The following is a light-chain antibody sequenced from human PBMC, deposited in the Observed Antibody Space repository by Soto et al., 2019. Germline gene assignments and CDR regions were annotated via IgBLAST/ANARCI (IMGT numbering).Light chain of an antibody. Sequence: EIVLSQAPASLSLTPAERATLSCRTSQRISNHLAWYQQKPGQAPRLLIFDASDRASDIPDRFSGSGSGTDFTLTINSLEVEDFAVYYCQQRSDWPPTFGQGTRLEIK. CDR1: QRISNH. J-gene: IGKJ5*01. CDR2: DAS. CDR3: QQRSDWPPT. V-gene: IGKV3-11*01.